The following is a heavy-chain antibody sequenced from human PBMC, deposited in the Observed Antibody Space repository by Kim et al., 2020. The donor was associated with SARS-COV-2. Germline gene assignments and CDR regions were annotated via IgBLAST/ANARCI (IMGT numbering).Heavy chain of an antibody. CDR2: IHTNTGKP. Sequence: ASVKVSCKASGYSFTSQAMNWVRQAPGQGLEWMGWIHTNTGKPTYIQGFTGRFVFSLDTSVSTAYLQINSLEAEDTAMYYCARADSSVYIFDYWGQGTLVTVSS. D-gene: IGHD3-22*01. J-gene: IGHJ4*02. V-gene: IGHV7-4-1*02. CDR3: ARADSSVYIFDY. CDR1: GYSFTSQA.